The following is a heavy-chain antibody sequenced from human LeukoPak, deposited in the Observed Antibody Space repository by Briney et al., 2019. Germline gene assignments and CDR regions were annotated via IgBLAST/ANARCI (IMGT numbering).Heavy chain of an antibody. J-gene: IGHJ4*02. Sequence: ASVKVSCKASGYTFTGYYMHWVRQAPGQGLEWMGRINPNSGGTNYAQKFQGRVTMTRDTSISTAYMELSMLRSDDTAVYYCARGRVVSSSSLAVLAIWGQGTLVTVSS. CDR1: GYTFTGYY. D-gene: IGHD6-13*01. CDR2: INPNSGGT. V-gene: IGHV1-2*06. CDR3: ARGRVVSSSSLAVLAI.